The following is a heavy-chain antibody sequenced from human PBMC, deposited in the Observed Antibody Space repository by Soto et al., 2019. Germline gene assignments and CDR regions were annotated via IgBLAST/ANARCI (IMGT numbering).Heavy chain of an antibody. CDR1: GYTFTSYG. D-gene: IGHD3-22*01. V-gene: IGHV1-18*01. CDR2: ISAYNGNT. Sequence: ASVKVSCKASGYTFTSYGISWVRQAPGQGLEWMGWISAYNGNTNYAQKLQGRVTMTTDTSTSTAYMELRSLRSDDTAVYYCARRDSSGYYRLYYFDYWGQGTLVTVS. J-gene: IGHJ4*02. CDR3: ARRDSSGYYRLYYFDY.